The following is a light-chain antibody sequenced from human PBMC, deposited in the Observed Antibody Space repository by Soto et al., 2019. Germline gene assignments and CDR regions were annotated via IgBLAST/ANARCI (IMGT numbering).Light chain of an antibody. J-gene: IGKJ1*01. V-gene: IGKV3-15*01. CDR1: QSVGTY. Sequence: DIVMTQSPGTLSVSPGERATLSCRASQSVGTYLAWYQKKVGQAPRLLIYGASTRATGIPARFSGSGSGTEFTLTISSLQSEDFAFYYCQQYNDWPLTFGRGTKVDIK. CDR3: QQYNDWPLT. CDR2: GAS.